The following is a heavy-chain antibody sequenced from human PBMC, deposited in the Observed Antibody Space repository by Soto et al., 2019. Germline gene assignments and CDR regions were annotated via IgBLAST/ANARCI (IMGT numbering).Heavy chain of an antibody. Sequence: GGSLRLSCAASGFTFSSYAMHWVRQAPGKGLEWVAVISYDGSNKYYADSVKGRFTISRDNSKNTLYLQMNSLRAEDTAVYYCARDYCGGDCYAAFAIWGQGTMVTVSS. D-gene: IGHD2-21*02. CDR1: GFTFSSYA. V-gene: IGHV3-30-3*01. CDR3: ARDYCGGDCYAAFAI. J-gene: IGHJ3*02. CDR2: ISYDGSNK.